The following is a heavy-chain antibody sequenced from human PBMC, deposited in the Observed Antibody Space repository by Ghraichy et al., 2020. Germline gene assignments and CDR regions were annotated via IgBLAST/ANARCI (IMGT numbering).Heavy chain of an antibody. CDR1: GFTFSRFW. CDR3: ARDSDVDY. J-gene: IGHJ4*02. CDR2: IKQDGSEK. V-gene: IGHV3-7*03. Sequence: GGSLRLSCAASGFTFSRFWMTWVHQAPGKGLEWVANIKQDGSEKFYVDSVKDRFTISRDNAKNSLYLQMNSLRAEDTAVYYCARDSDVDYWGQGTLVTVSS.